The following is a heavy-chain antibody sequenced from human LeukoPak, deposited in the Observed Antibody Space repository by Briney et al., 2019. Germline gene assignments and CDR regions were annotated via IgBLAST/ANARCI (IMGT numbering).Heavy chain of an antibody. D-gene: IGHD6-19*01. J-gene: IGHJ4*02. CDR3: AKGSGWYFDY. Sequence: PGGTLRLSCAASGFTFSSYAMSWVRQAPGKGLEWVSAISGSGASTYYADSVKGRFTISRDNSKNTLYLQMNSLRAEDTAVYYCAKGSGWYFDYWGQGTLVTVSS. CDR2: ISGSGAST. CDR1: GFTFSSYA. V-gene: IGHV3-23*01.